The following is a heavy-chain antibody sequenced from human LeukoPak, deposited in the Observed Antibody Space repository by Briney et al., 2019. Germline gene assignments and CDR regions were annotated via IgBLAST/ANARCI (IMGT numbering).Heavy chain of an antibody. Sequence: SETLSLTCTVSGGSISSYYWSWIRQPPGKGLEWIGYIYYSGSTNYNPSLKSRVTISVDTSKNQFSLKLSSVTAADTAVYYCARRTTVVTLGNWFDPWGQGTLVTVSS. CDR3: ARRTTVVTLGNWFDP. D-gene: IGHD4-23*01. J-gene: IGHJ5*02. CDR1: GGSISSYY. CDR2: IYYSGST. V-gene: IGHV4-59*01.